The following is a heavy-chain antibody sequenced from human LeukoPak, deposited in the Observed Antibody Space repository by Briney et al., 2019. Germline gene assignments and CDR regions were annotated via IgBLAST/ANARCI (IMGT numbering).Heavy chain of an antibody. Sequence: GGSLRLSCAASGFTFSSYDMHWVRQATGKGLEWVSAIGTAGDPYYLGSVKGRFTISRENAKNSLYLQMNSLRAGDTAVYYCARGKLYYYDSSGPDGAFDIWGQGTMVTVSS. CDR1: GFTFSSYD. CDR3: ARGKLYYYDSSGPDGAFDI. D-gene: IGHD3-22*01. CDR2: IGTAGDP. J-gene: IGHJ3*02. V-gene: IGHV3-13*05.